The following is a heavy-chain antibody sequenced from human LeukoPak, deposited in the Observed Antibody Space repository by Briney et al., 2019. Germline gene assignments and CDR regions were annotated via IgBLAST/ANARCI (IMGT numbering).Heavy chain of an antibody. J-gene: IGHJ4*02. V-gene: IGHV3-9*01. Sequence: GRSLRLSCAASGFTFDDYAMHWVRQAPGKGLEWVSGISWNSGSIGYADSVKGRFTISRDNAKNTLYLQMNSLRAEDTAVYYCARETRQYDYVWGSYPRKFDYWGQGTLVTVSS. D-gene: IGHD3-16*02. CDR3: ARETRQYDYVWGSYPRKFDY. CDR1: GFTFDDYA. CDR2: ISWNSGSI.